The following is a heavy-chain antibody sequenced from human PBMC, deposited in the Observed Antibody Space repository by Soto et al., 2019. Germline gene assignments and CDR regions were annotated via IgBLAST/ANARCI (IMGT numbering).Heavy chain of an antibody. V-gene: IGHV3-23*01. D-gene: IGHD3-10*01. J-gene: IGHJ6*02. CDR1: TSTFSNYA. CDR2: ISGSGSST. CDR3: AAERGYRFGELDYYYGMDV. Sequence: GGSLRLSCAASTSTFSNYAMTWVRQAPGKGLEWVSAISGSGSSTHYADSVKGRFLISRDNSKNTLYVQMHRLRVEDTAVYYCAAERGYRFGELDYYYGMDVWGQGTTVTVSS.